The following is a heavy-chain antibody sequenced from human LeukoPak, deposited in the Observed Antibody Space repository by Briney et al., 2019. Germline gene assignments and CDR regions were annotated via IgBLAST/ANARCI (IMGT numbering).Heavy chain of an antibody. Sequence: GGSLRLSCAASGFTFSSYAMSWVRQAPGKGLEWVSAISGSSGSTYYADSVKGRFTISRDNSKNTLYLQMNSLRAEDTAVYYCAKAFPIAVAGPGYYFDYWGQGTLVTVSS. V-gene: IGHV3-23*01. CDR3: AKAFPIAVAGPGYYFDY. CDR1: GFTFSSYA. CDR2: ISGSSGST. J-gene: IGHJ4*02. D-gene: IGHD6-19*01.